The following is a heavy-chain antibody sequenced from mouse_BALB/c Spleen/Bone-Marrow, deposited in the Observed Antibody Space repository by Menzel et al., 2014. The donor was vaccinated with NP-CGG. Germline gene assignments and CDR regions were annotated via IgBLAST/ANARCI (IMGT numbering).Heavy chain of an antibody. Sequence: QVQLQQSGAELARPGASVKMSCQASGYTFTRYTMHWEKKRPGQGLEWIGYIIPNSGYSNYNQKFKDKATLTADKSSSTAYMQLDRLTSEGSGVYYCAIRYYAMDYWGQGTSVTVSS. D-gene: IGHD1-1*01. CDR2: IIPNSGYS. CDR3: AIRYYAMDY. J-gene: IGHJ4*01. CDR1: GYTFTRYT. V-gene: IGHV1-4*01.